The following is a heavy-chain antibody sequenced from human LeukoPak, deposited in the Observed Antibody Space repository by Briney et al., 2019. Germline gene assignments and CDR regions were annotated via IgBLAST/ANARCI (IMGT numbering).Heavy chain of an antibody. V-gene: IGHV4-59*08. CDR2: INYSGST. J-gene: IGHJ4*02. CDR3: ARRQWGLNYFDY. D-gene: IGHD1-26*01. CDR1: DGSISSYY. Sequence: PSETLSLTCTVSDGSISSYYWSWIRQPPGKGLEWIGYINYSGSTNYNPSLKSRVTISVDTSKNQFSLKLSSVTAADTAVYYCARRQWGLNYFDYWGQGTLVTVSS.